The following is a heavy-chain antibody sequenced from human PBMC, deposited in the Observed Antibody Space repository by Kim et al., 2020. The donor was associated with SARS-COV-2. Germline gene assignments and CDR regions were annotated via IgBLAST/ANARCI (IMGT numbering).Heavy chain of an antibody. CDR3: ASKACDYVWGCYCQSLDP. J-gene: IGHJ5*02. CDR1: GGTFSSYA. CDR2: IIPIFGTA. D-gene: IGHD3-16*01. V-gene: IGHV1-69*13. Sequence: SVKVSCKASGGTFSSYAISWVRQAPGQGLEWMGGIIPIFGTANSAQKFQGRVTITADESTSTAYMQLSSLRSDDTAVYYCASKACDYVWGCYCQSLDP.